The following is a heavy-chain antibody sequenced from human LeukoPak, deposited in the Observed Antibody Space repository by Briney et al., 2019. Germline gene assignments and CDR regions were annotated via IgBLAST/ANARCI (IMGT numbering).Heavy chain of an antibody. D-gene: IGHD6-6*01. J-gene: IGHJ4*02. CDR1: GFTISGNY. Sequence: GGSLRLSCAASGFTISGNYMAWVRQAPVKGLEWVSVVSGGGTTDYADSVKGRFTISRDDSENTLYLQMNSLRAEDTAVYYCARAPAGHVLDFWGQGSLVTVSS. CDR3: ARAPAGHVLDF. V-gene: IGHV3-53*01. CDR2: VSGGGTT.